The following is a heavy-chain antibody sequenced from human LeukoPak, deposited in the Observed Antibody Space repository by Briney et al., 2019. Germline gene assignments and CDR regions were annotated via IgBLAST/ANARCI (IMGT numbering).Heavy chain of an antibody. CDR1: GFTFSSYA. D-gene: IGHD3-10*01. V-gene: IGHV3-30-3*01. J-gene: IGHJ6*04. Sequence: PGGSLRFSCAASGFTFSSYAMHWVRQAPGKGLEWVAVISYDGSNKYYADSVKGRFTISRDNSKNTLYLQMNSLRAEDTAVYYCARGVYGSGSYLQVVWGKGTTVTVSS. CDR2: ISYDGSNK. CDR3: ARGVYGSGSYLQVV.